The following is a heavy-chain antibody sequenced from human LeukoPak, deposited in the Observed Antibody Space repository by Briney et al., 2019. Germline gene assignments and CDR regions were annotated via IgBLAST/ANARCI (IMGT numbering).Heavy chain of an antibody. J-gene: IGHJ4*02. Sequence: PSETLSLTCTVSGGSISSSSYYWGWIRQPPGKGLEWIGSIYYSGSTYYNPSLKSRVTISVDTSKNQFSLKLSSVTAADTAVYYCARLSWLGGFGESLYYFDYWGQGTLVTVSS. V-gene: IGHV4-39*01. D-gene: IGHD3-10*01. CDR2: IYYSGST. CDR1: GGSISSSSYY. CDR3: ARLSWLGGFGESLYYFDY.